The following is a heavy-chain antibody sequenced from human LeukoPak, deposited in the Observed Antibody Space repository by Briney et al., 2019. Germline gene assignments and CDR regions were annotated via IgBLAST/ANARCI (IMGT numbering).Heavy chain of an antibody. D-gene: IGHD4-23*01. J-gene: IGHJ4*02. V-gene: IGHV1-46*01. CDR3: ARGPPNYGGFDY. Sequence: GASVKVSCKASGYTFTIYYIHWVRQAPGQGLEWMGRINPSGGSTRYAQKFQGRVTMTRDTSTSTVYMELSSLRFEDTAVYYCARGPPNYGGFDYWGQGTLVTVSS. CDR2: INPSGGST. CDR1: GYTFTIYY.